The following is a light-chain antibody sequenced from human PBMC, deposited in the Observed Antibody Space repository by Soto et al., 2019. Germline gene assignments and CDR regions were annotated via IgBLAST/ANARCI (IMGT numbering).Light chain of an antibody. Sequence: EIVLTQSPVTLSLSPGERATLSCRASQSVSSSHLAWYQQKPGQAPRLLIYGASSRATGIPDRFSGSGSGTDFTLTISRLEPEDFVVYYCQQYGSSPPLTFGGGTKGDIK. J-gene: IGKJ4*01. CDR3: QQYGSSPPLT. V-gene: IGKV3-20*01. CDR2: GAS. CDR1: QSVSSSH.